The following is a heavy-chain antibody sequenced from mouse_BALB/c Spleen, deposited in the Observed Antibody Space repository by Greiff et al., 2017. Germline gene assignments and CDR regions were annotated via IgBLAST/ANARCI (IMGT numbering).Heavy chain of an antibody. CDR2: IYPGSGST. Sequence: LKQPGSELVRPGASVKLSCKASGYTFTSYWMHWVKQRPGQGLEWIGNIYPGSGSTNYDEKFKSKATLTVDTSSSTAYMQLSSLTSEDSAVYYCTRLGRYDPWFAYWGQGTLVTVSA. CDR3: TRLGRYDPWFAY. D-gene: IGHD2-14*01. J-gene: IGHJ3*01. V-gene: IGHV1S22*01. CDR1: GYTFTSYW.